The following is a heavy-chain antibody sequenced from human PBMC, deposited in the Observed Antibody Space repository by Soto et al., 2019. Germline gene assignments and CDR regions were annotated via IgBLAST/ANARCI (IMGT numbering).Heavy chain of an antibody. V-gene: IGHV4-4*02. J-gene: IGHJ6*02. CDR3: VSNGYYSMGV. D-gene: IGHD3-3*01. CDR1: GGSISNNDW. CDR2: IHHSGSP. Sequence: QVQLQESGPGLVKPSGTLSLTCVVSGGSISNNDWWSWVRQSPGKGLEWIGEIHHSGSPNYNPSLRSRVTISVDKSKIQLSLELTAVTGADTAVYFCVSNGYYSMGVWGHGTTVTVSS.